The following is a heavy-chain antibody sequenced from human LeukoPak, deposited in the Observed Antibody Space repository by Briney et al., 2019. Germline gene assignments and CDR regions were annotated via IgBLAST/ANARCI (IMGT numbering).Heavy chain of an antibody. CDR2: ISGSGGST. D-gene: IGHD2-15*01. J-gene: IGHJ4*02. CDR3: AKGVCSGGSCYSDFDY. CDR1: GFTFSSYA. V-gene: IGHV3-23*01. Sequence: GGSLRLSCAASGFTFSSYAMCWVRQAPGKGLEWVSAISGSGGSTYYADSVKGRFTISRDNSKNTLYLQMNSLRAEDTAVYYCAKGVCSGGSCYSDFDYWGQGTLVTVSS.